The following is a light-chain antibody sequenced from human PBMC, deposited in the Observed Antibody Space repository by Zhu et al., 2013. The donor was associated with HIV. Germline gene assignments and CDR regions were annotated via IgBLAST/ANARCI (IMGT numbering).Light chain of an antibody. CDR3: SSYTSFNTLV. V-gene: IGLV2-14*01. Sequence: QSALTQPPSASGSPGQSVTISCTGTSSDVGGYNYVSWYQQHPGKAPKLMIYEVTNRPSGVSNRFSGSKSGNTASLTISGLQAEDEADYYCSSYTSFNTLVFGGGTKLTVL. CDR1: SSDVGGYNY. J-gene: IGLJ2*01. CDR2: EVT.